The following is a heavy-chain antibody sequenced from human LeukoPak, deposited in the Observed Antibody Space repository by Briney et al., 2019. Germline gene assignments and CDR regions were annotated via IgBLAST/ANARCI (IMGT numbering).Heavy chain of an antibody. D-gene: IGHD5-18*01. J-gene: IGHJ4*02. Sequence: QPGGSLRPSRAASGFTFSSYWMHWVRQAPGKGLVWVSRINSDGSSTSYADSVKGRFTISRDNAKNTLYLQMNSLRAEDTAVYYCARVTGTAMARYFDYWGQGTLVTVSS. CDR1: GFTFSSYW. V-gene: IGHV3-74*01. CDR3: ARVTGTAMARYFDY. CDR2: INSDGSST.